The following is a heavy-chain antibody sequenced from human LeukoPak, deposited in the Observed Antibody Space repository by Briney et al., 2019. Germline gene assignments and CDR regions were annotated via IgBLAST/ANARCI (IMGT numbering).Heavy chain of an antibody. CDR3: ATALPHYDYGDNWFDP. Sequence: ASVKVSSKVSGYTLTELSMHWVRQAPGKGLEWMGGFDPEDGETIYAQKFQGRVTMTEDTSTDTAYMELSSLRSEDTAVYYCATALPHYDYGDNWFDPWGQGTLVTVSS. V-gene: IGHV1-24*01. J-gene: IGHJ5*02. D-gene: IGHD4-17*01. CDR1: GYTLTELS. CDR2: FDPEDGET.